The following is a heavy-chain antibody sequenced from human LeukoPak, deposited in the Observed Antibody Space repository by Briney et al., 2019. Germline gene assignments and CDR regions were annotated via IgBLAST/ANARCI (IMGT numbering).Heavy chain of an antibody. J-gene: IGHJ5*02. V-gene: IGHV1-46*01. Sequence: ASVKRSCKASGYTFTSYYMHWVRQAPGQGLEWMGIINPSGGSTSYAQKFQGRVTMTRDTSTSTVYMELSSLRSEDTAVYYCARVKLSRSSGYSTNWFDPWGQGTLVIVSS. CDR1: GYTFTSYY. CDR3: ARVKLSRSSGYSTNWFDP. CDR2: INPSGGST. D-gene: IGHD6-13*01.